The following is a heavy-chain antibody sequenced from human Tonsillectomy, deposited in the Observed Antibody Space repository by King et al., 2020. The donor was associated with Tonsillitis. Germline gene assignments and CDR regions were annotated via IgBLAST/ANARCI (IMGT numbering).Heavy chain of an antibody. Sequence: VQLQESGPGLVKPSQTLSLTCTVSGGSISSGNYYWSWIRQHPGKGLEWIGYIYYSGSTYYNPSLKSRITISVDTSKNHFSLKLSSVTAADTAVYYCARGGNDFWSGYFLGTYYFDDWGQGTLVTVAS. CDR1: GGSISSGNYY. J-gene: IGHJ4*02. D-gene: IGHD3-3*01. CDR2: IYYSGST. CDR3: ARGGNDFWSGYFLGTYYFDD. V-gene: IGHV4-31*03.